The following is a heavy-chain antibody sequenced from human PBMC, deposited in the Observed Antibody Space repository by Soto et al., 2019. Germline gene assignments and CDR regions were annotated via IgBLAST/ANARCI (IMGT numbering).Heavy chain of an antibody. V-gene: IGHV4-34*01. J-gene: IGHJ5*01. CDR1: GGSFSGYY. D-gene: IGHD3-10*01. CDR2: INHSGST. Sequence: QVQLQQWGAGLLKPSETLSLTCAVYGGSFSGYYWSWIRQPPGKGLEWIGEINHSGSTNYNPSLKSRVTISVNTPKNQFSLKLSSVTAAHTARYYCARAFRTYYGSWSYPSGPWGQGTLVTDSS. CDR3: ARAFRTYYGSWSYPSGP.